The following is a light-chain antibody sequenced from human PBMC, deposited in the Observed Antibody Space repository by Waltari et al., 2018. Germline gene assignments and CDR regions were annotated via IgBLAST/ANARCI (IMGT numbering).Light chain of an antibody. J-gene: IGLJ2*01. CDR1: ISNIGNYY. V-gene: IGLV1-51*01. Sequence: QSVLTQPPSVSAAPGQKVTISCSGSISNIGNYYVSWYHQLPGAAPKLLIYDNNKRPSGIPDLFSAAKSGTSATLCITGLQIGDEADYYCATWDNSLSEVVFGGGTKLTVL. CDR3: ATWDNSLSEVV. CDR2: DNN.